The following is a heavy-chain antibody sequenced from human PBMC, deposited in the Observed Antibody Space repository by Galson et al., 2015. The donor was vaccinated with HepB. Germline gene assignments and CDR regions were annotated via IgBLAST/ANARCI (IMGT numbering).Heavy chain of an antibody. V-gene: IGHV3-74*01. CDR3: ASGLEGYCSGGSCYSNY. D-gene: IGHD2-15*01. Sequence: SLRLSCAASGFTFSSYWMHWVRQAPGKGLVWVSRINSDGSSTSYADPVKGRFTISRDNAKNTLYLQMNSLRAEDTAVYYCASGLEGYCSGGSCYSNYWGQGTLVTVSS. CDR1: GFTFSSYW. J-gene: IGHJ4*02. CDR2: INSDGSST.